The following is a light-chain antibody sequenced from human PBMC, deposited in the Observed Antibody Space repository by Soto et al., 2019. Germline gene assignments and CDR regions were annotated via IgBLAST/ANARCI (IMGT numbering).Light chain of an antibody. CDR3: KQRTRLHMT. V-gene: IGKV3D-11*02. CDR1: QSLHSF. Sequence: SPVTLSLTKGERATLSCSASQSLHSFLNWYQKKPGQDPRPLIYDASKRATGVPDRISGSGSGKEYTLTIRSLEPEDFEVYYCKQRTRLHMTFGQGTRLEI. J-gene: IGKJ5*01. CDR2: DAS.